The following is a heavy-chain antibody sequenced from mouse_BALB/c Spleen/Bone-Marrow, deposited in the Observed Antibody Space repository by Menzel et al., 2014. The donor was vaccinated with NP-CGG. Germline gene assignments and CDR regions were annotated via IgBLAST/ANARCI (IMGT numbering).Heavy chain of an antibody. CDR2: VNPYNDGT. D-gene: IGHD2-4*01. Sequence: VQLKEPGPELVKPGASVRVSCKASGYTFTNFVIYWVKQRPGQGLEWIGYVNPYNDGTKYNEKFKGKATLTSDKSSTTAYMELSSLTSEDSAVYYCARTMIYFYAMDYWGQGTSVTVSS. CDR3: ARTMIYFYAMDY. J-gene: IGHJ4*01. CDR1: GYTFTNFV. V-gene: IGHV1-14*01.